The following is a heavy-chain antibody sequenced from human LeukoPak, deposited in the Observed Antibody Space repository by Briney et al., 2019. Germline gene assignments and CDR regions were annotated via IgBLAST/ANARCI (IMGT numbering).Heavy chain of an antibody. CDR2: ISSSGSTI. J-gene: IGHJ4*02. V-gene: IGHV3-11*01. Sequence: GGSLRLSCAASGFTFSDYYMSWIRQAPGKGLEWVSYISSSGSTIHYADSVKGRFTISRDNAKNSLYLQMNSLRAEDTAVYYCAGEGAMVRDSDYWGQGTLVTVSS. D-gene: IGHD3-10*01. CDR1: GFTFSDYY. CDR3: AGEGAMVRDSDY.